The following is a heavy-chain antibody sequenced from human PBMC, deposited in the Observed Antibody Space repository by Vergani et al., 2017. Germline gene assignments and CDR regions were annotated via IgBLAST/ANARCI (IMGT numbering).Heavy chain of an antibody. J-gene: IGHJ5*02. Sequence: QVQLVESAGGVVQPGGSLRLSCAASGFTFSNFSMHWVRQAPGKGLEWVAVIWYDGSKKYYGDSVKGRFTISRDNSKNTLYLQMNSLSAEDTAVYYCARDGDFWSAYFSSTNWFDPWGQGTLVTVSS. CDR1: GFTFSNFS. CDR3: ARDGDFWSAYFSSTNWFDP. V-gene: IGHV3-33*01. D-gene: IGHD3-3*01. CDR2: IWYDGSKK.